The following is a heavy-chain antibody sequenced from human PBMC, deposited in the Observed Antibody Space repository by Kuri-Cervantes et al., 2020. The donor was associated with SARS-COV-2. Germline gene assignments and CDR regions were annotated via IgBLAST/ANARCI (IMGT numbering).Heavy chain of an antibody. V-gene: IGHV3-30-3*01. Sequence: GGSLRLSCAASGFTFSSYAMHWVRQAPGKGLEWVAVISYDGSNKYYADSVKGRFTISRDNSNNNLFLLMSSLRVEDSAVYFCAKAPSRGGSPFYFDYWGQGTLVTVSS. J-gene: IGHJ4*02. CDR2: ISYDGSNK. CDR3: AKAPSRGGSPFYFDY. D-gene: IGHD6-25*01. CDR1: GFTFSSYA.